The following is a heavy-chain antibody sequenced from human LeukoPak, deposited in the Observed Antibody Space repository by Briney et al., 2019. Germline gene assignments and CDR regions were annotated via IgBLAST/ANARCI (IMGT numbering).Heavy chain of an antibody. D-gene: IGHD2-2*01. J-gene: IGHJ5*02. V-gene: IGHV1-2*02. CDR3: ARGSTNLLLFDWFDP. CDR2: INPNSGGT. Sequence: ASVKVSCKASGYTFTGYYMHWVRQAPGQGLEWMGWINPNSGGTNYAQKFQGRVTMTRDTSISTAYMELSRLRSDDTAVYFCARGSTNLLLFDWFDPWGQGTLVTVSS. CDR1: GYTFTGYY.